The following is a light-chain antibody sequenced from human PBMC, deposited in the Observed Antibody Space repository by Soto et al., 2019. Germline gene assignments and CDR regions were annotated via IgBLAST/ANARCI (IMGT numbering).Light chain of an antibody. CDR3: QQYDSSPLT. J-gene: IGKJ4*01. Sequence: EIVLTQSPGTLSLSPGERATLSCRASQSVRSSYLAWHQQKPGQAPRLLIYGASSRATGIPDRFSGSGSETDFTLTISGLEPEDFAVYFCQQYDSSPLTFGGGTKVEIK. CDR1: QSVRSSY. V-gene: IGKV3-20*01. CDR2: GAS.